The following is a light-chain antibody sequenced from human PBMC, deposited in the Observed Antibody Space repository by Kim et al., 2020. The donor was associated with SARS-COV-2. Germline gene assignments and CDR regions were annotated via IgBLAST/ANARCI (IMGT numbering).Light chain of an antibody. CDR1: SSNIGSNY. J-gene: IGLJ2*01. V-gene: IGLV1-47*01. CDR3: AAWDDSLSGLV. CDR2: RNN. Sequence: GQRVTIAYSGSSSNIGSNYVYWYQQLPGTAPKLLIYRNNQRPSGVPDRFSGSKSGTSVSLAISGLRSEDEADYYCAAWDDSLSGLVFGGGTQLTVL.